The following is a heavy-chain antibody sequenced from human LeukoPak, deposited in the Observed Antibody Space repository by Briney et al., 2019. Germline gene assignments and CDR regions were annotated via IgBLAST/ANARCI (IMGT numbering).Heavy chain of an antibody. CDR3: ARHSSSSEIYGMDV. CDR1: GGSISSYY. V-gene: IGHV4-59*08. D-gene: IGHD6-6*01. CDR2: IYYSGST. J-gene: IGHJ6*02. Sequence: SETLPLTCTVSGGSISSYYWSWIRQPPGKGLEWIGYIYYSGSTNYNPSLKSRVTISVDTSKNQFSLKLSSVTAADTAVYYCARHSSSSEIYGMDVWGQGTTVTVSS.